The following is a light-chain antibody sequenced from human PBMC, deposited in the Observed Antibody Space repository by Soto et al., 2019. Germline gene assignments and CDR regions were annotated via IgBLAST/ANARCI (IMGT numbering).Light chain of an antibody. CDR3: GTWDESLGAGV. CDR2: DAN. CDR1: GSNIGRNY. Sequence: QSVLTQPASLSATPGEKVTISCSGRGSNIGRNYVSWYRQFPGTAPQLLIYDANKRHSGVPDRLSGSRYGTSASLAIAGLQPGDEADYYCGTWDESLGAGVFGGGTKLTVL. J-gene: IGLJ2*01. V-gene: IGLV1-51*01.